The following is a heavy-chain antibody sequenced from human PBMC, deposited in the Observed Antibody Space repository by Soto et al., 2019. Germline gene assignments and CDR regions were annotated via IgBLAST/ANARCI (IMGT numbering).Heavy chain of an antibody. CDR1: GFTFSSYA. D-gene: IGHD3-22*01. Sequence: GGSLRLSCAASGFTFSSYAMSWVRQAPGKGLEWVSAISGSGGSTYYADSVKGRFTISRDNSKNTRYLQMNSLRAEDTAVYYCAKDNYSDSSGYYYGPNLFDYWGQGTLVTVSS. CDR3: AKDNYSDSSGYYYGPNLFDY. CDR2: ISGSGGST. J-gene: IGHJ4*02. V-gene: IGHV3-23*01.